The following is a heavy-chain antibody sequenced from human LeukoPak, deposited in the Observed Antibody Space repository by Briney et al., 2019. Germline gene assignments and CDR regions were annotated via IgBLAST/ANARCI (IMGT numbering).Heavy chain of an antibody. CDR1: GFTFSSYG. D-gene: IGHD3-3*01. V-gene: IGHV3-7*01. CDR2: IKQDGSEK. J-gene: IGHJ5*02. CDR3: RIHGDFWSGYLNWFDP. Sequence: PGGSLRLSCAASGFTFSSYGMHWVRQAPGKGLEWVANIKQDGSEKYYVDSVKGRFTISRDNAKNSLYLQMNSLRAEDTAVYYCRIHGDFWSGYLNWFDPWGQGTLVTVSS.